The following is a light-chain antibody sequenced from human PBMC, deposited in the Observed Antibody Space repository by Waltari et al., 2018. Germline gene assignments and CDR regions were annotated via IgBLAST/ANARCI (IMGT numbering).Light chain of an antibody. V-gene: IGKV3D-15*01. CDR1: HSVGNN. CDR2: GAS. Sequence: EIVMTQSPATLSVSPGDRATLSCRASHSVGNNLVWDQHKPGPAPRLLMYGASIRSVDFPSRFSGSGSGTEFTLTISGLQSEDFALYYCQQYYNWPRTFGQGTKVEIK. J-gene: IGKJ1*01. CDR3: QQYYNWPRT.